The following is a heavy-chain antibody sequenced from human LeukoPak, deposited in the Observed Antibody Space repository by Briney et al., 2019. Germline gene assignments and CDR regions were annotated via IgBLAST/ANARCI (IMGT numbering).Heavy chain of an antibody. V-gene: IGHV1-2*02. CDR1: GYTFTGYY. CDR3: TRAPGYLCSITSCYESLSFDY. D-gene: IGHD2-2*01. CDR2: INPNSGGT. J-gene: IGHJ4*02. Sequence: ASVKVSCKASGYTFTGYYMHWVRQAPGQGLEWMGWINPNSGGTNYAQKFQGRVTMTRDTSISTAYMELSRLRSDDTALYYCTRAPGYLCSITSCYESLSFDYWGQGTLVTVSS.